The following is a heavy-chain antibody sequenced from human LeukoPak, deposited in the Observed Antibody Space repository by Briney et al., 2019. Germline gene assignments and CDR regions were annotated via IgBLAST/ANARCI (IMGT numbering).Heavy chain of an antibody. Sequence: GGSLRLSCAASGFTFSSYAMSWVRQAPWKGLEWVSTISGSGGSTYYADSVKGRFTISRDNSKNTLYLQMNSLRVEDTAVYYCARVGYTGTWYSSPPFDYWGQGTLVTVSS. CDR2: ISGSGGST. CDR1: GFTFSSYA. J-gene: IGHJ4*02. D-gene: IGHD6-13*01. CDR3: ARVGYTGTWYSSPPFDY. V-gene: IGHV3-23*01.